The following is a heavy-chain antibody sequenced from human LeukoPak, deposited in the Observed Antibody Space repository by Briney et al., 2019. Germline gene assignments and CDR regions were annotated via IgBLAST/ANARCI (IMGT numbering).Heavy chain of an antibody. D-gene: IGHD3-10*01. CDR3: AVDYYGSGSPPDY. J-gene: IGHJ4*02. Sequence: PGGSLRLSCAASGFTFSDYYMSWIRQAPGKGLEWVSYISSSSSYTNYADSVKGRFTISRDNAKNSLYLQMNSLRAEDTAVYDCAVDYYGSGSPPDYWGQGTLVTVSS. V-gene: IGHV3-11*06. CDR1: GFTFSDYY. CDR2: ISSSSSYT.